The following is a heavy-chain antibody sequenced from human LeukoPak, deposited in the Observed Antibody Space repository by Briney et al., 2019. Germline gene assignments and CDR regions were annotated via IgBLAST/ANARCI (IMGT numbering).Heavy chain of an antibody. D-gene: IGHD2-2*01. CDR2: ISHNGGST. Sequence: PGGSLRLSCAASGFTFSDHAMHWVRQAPGKGLEYVSAISHNGGSTYYAHSVKGRFTISRDNSKNTLYLQLGSLRDEDMAVYYCARERRFCTSTSCYCFFDYWGQGTLVTVSS. CDR3: ARERRFCTSTSCYCFFDY. CDR1: GFTFSDHA. V-gene: IGHV3-64*01. J-gene: IGHJ4*02.